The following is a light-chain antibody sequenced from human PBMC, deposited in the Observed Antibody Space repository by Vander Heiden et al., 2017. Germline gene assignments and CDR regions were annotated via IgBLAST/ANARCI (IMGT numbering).Light chain of an antibody. CDR3: SSYTTSITVI. J-gene: IGLJ2*01. CDR1: SSDIGAYNY. CDR2: AVT. V-gene: IGLV2-14*01. Sequence: QSALTQPVSVSGSPGQSITISCTGTSSDIGAYNYVSWYQQHPGTAPKLSIFAVTRRPSGVSDRVSGSKSGTTASLTISGLQAEDDADDYCSSYTTSITVIFGGGTKLTVL.